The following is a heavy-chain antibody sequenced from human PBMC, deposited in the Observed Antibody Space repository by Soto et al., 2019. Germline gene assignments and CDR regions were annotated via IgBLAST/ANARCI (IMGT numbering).Heavy chain of an antibody. D-gene: IGHD5-12*01. V-gene: IGHV5-51*01. J-gene: IGHJ6*02. CDR3: ARGHSCYDRVSPSYGMDV. CDR2: IYPGDSDT. CDR1: GYSFTSDW. Sequence: PGESLKISCKGSGYSFTSDWIGWVRQIPGKGLEWMGIIYPGDSDTRYSPSFQGQVTISADKSISTAYLQWSSLKASDTAMYYCARGHSCYDRVSPSYGMDVWGQGTTVTDPS.